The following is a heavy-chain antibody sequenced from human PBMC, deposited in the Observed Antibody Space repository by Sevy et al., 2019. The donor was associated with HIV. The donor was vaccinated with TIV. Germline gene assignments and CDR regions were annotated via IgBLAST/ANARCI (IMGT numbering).Heavy chain of an antibody. V-gene: IGHV3-23*01. J-gene: IGHJ4*02. CDR1: GFSFSSYG. CDR3: SATWKYRDISNEYVVEDI. CDR2: ISGDGGRT. Sequence: GGSLRLSCAGSGFSFSSYGMSWVRQAPGKGLEWVLGISGDGGRTYKADSVKGRFTISRDNSKNTLYLQMNSLRVEDTAVYYCSATWKYRDISNEYVVEDIWGQGTLVTVSS. D-gene: IGHD2-21*01.